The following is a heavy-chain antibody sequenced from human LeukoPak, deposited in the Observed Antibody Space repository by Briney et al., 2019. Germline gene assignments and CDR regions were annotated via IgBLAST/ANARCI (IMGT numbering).Heavy chain of an antibody. CDR1: GGTFSSYA. Sequence: SCKASGGTFSSYAMHWVRQAPGKGLEWVAVISYDGSNKYYADSVKGRFTISRDNSKNTLYLQMNSLRAEDTAVYYCGAVVAATPDYWGQGTLVTVSS. D-gene: IGHD2-15*01. CDR2: ISYDGSNK. CDR3: GAVVAATPDY. J-gene: IGHJ4*02. V-gene: IGHV3-30-3*01.